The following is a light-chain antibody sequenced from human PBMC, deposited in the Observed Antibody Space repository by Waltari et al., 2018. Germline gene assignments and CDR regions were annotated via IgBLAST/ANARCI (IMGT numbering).Light chain of an antibody. V-gene: IGLV1-47*01. Sequence: QSVLTQPPSASGTPGQRVSMSCSGGSSNIGRSSVSWYQQVPGTAPKLLIYRNNQRPSGVPDRFSGSKSGTSASLAISGLRSEDEADYYCAAWDDSLSGRFFGSGTKVTVL. CDR2: RNN. J-gene: IGLJ1*01. CDR3: AAWDDSLSGRF. CDR1: SSNIGRSS.